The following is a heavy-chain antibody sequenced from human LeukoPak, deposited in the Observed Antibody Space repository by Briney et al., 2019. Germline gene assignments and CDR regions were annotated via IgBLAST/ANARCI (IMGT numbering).Heavy chain of an antibody. CDR1: GGSFSGYY. V-gene: IGHV4-34*01. J-gene: IGHJ4*02. D-gene: IGHD2-15*01. CDR3: ARGVCSGGSCYSEWNY. CDR2: INHSGST. Sequence: TTSETLSLTCAVYGGSFSGYYWSWIRQPPGKGLXXXGEINHSGSTNYNPSLKSRVTISVDTSKNQFSLKLTSVTAADTAVYYCARGVCSGGSCYSEWNYWGQGTLVTVSS.